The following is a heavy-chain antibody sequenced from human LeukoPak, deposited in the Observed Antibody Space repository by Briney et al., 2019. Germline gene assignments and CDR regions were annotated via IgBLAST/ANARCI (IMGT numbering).Heavy chain of an antibody. Sequence: ASVKVSCKASGYTFTSYYMHWVRQAPGQGLEWMGIINPSGGSTSYAQKFQGRVTMTRDTSTSTVYMELSSLRSEDTAVYYCARALAARYYYYYYGMDVWGQGTTVTVSS. CDR1: GYTFTSYY. CDR3: ARALAARYYYYYYGMDV. CDR2: INPSGGST. V-gene: IGHV1-46*01. D-gene: IGHD2-15*01. J-gene: IGHJ6*02.